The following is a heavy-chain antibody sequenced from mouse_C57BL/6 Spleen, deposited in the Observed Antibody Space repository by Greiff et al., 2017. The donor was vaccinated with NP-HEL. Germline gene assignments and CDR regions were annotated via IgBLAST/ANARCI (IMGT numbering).Heavy chain of an antibody. V-gene: IGHV3-6*01. CDR3: ARGDYLYYAMDD. CDR2: ISYDGST. Sequence: EVQLQESGPGLVKPSQSLSLPCSVTGYSITSGYSWNWIRQFPGHQLEWMGYISYDGSTNYNPSLKNRNSITRDTSKNQFFLKLNTVTTEDTSTYYGARGDYLYYAMDDWGQGTSVTVSS. D-gene: IGHD2-4*01. CDR1: GYSITSGYS. J-gene: IGHJ4*01.